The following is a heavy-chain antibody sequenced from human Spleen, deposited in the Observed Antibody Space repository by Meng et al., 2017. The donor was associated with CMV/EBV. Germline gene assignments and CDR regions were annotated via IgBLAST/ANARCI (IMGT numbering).Heavy chain of an antibody. Sequence: SGRSISSSSYYWGWIRQPPGKGLEWIGSIYYSGSTYYNPSLKSRVTISVDTSKNQFSLKLSSVTAADTAVYYCARLDVDTAMVTHDYWGQGTLVTVSS. CDR1: GRSISSSSYY. CDR3: ARLDVDTAMVTHDY. D-gene: IGHD5-18*01. CDR2: IYYSGST. J-gene: IGHJ4*02. V-gene: IGHV4-39*01.